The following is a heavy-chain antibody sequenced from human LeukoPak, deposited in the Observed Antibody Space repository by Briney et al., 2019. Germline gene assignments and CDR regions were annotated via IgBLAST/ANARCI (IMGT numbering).Heavy chain of an antibody. J-gene: IGHJ4*02. CDR1: GFTFDDYG. CDR2: INWNGGST. Sequence: GGSVRLSCAASGFTFDDYGMSWVRQAPGKGLEWVSGINWNGGSTGYADSVKGRFTISRDNAKNSLYLQMNSLRAEDTALYYCARPETKRITMVRGVILSPALGYWGQGILVTVSS. D-gene: IGHD3-10*01. V-gene: IGHV3-20*04. CDR3: ARPETKRITMVRGVILSPALGY.